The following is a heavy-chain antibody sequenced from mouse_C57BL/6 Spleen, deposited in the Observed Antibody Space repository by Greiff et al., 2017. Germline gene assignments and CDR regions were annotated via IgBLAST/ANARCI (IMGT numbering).Heavy chain of an antibody. J-gene: IGHJ2*01. CDR3: ARTYYGNFFFDY. CDR2: INPNNGGT. CDR1: GYTFTDYY. Sequence: EVQLQQSGPELVKPGASVKISCKASGYTFTDYYMNWVKQSHGKSLEWIGDINPNNGGTSYNQKFKGKATLTVNKSSSIAYMELRSLTSEDSAVYYCARTYYGNFFFDYWGQGTTLTVSS. V-gene: IGHV1-26*01. D-gene: IGHD2-10*01.